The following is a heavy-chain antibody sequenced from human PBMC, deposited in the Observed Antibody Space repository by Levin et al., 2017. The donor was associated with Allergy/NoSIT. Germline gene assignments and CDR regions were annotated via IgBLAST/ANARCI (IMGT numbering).Heavy chain of an antibody. D-gene: IGHD2-8*01. V-gene: IGHV4-34*01. CDR2: INHSGST. J-gene: IGHJ6*02. Sequence: SETLSLTCAVYGGSFSGYYWSWIRQPPGKGLEWIGEINHSGSTNYNPSLKSRVTISVDTSKNQFSLKLSSVTAADTAVYYCARALRRDCTNGVCYGGMDVWGQGTTVTVSS. CDR1: GGSFSGYY. CDR3: ARALRRDCTNGVCYGGMDV.